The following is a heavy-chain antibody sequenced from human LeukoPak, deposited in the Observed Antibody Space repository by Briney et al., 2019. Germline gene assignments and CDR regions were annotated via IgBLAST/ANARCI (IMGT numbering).Heavy chain of an antibody. V-gene: IGHV4-59*01. J-gene: IGHJ5*02. CDR2: IYYSGST. D-gene: IGHD6-19*01. Sequence: PSETLSLTCTVSGGSISSYYWSWIRQSPGKGLEWIGYIYYSGSTNYNPSLKSRVTISVDTSKNQFSLKLSSVTAADTAVYYCARDRLPGAVAVTWFDPWGQGTLVTVSS. CDR1: GGSISSYY. CDR3: ARDRLPGAVAVTWFDP.